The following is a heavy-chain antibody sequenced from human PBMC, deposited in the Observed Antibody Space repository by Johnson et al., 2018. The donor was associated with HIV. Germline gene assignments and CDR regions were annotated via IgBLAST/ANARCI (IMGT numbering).Heavy chain of an antibody. CDR1: GFTFSSYA. Sequence: QVQLVESGGGVVQPGMSLRLSCAAPGFTFSSYAMHWVRQAPGKGLEGVALISYDGTNKYYADSVKGRFTISRDNSKNTLYLQMDSLRAEDTAVYFCAREMVAAKDAFDIWGQGTMVTVSS. CDR2: ISYDGTNK. J-gene: IGHJ3*02. CDR3: AREMVAAKDAFDI. D-gene: IGHD2-15*01. V-gene: IGHV3-30-3*01.